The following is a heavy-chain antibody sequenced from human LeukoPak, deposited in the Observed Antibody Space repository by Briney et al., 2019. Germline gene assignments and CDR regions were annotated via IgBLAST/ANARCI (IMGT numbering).Heavy chain of an antibody. J-gene: IGHJ6*02. V-gene: IGHV4-59*01. Sequence: SETLSLTCTVSGGSISSYYWSWIRQPPGKGLEWIGYIYYSGSTNYNPSLKSRVTISVDTSKNQFSLKLSSVTAADTAVYYCAREGWNDADYYYYYGMGVWGQGTTVTVSS. CDR3: AREGWNDADYYYYYGMGV. D-gene: IGHD1-1*01. CDR2: IYYSGST. CDR1: GGSISSYY.